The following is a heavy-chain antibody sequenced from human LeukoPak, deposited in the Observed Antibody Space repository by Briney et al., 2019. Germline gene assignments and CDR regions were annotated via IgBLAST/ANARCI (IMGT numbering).Heavy chain of an antibody. CDR3: ARGVGSGYTDD. V-gene: IGHV4-59*01. CDR1: GDSISTYY. D-gene: IGHD3-22*01. J-gene: IGHJ4*02. CDR2: VYYSGST. Sequence: SETLSLTCTVSGDSISTYYWTWIRQPPGKGLEWIGYVYYSGSTNYNPSLKSRVTISLDTSKNQFSLKLTSVTAADTAVYYRARGVGSGYTDDWGQGTLVTVSS.